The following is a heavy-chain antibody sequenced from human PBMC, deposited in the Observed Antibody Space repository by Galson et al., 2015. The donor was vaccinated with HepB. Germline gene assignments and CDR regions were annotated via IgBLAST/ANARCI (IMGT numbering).Heavy chain of an antibody. CDR3: ARGGRVAGRFYGMDV. V-gene: IGHV1-69*13. J-gene: IGHJ6*02. Sequence: SVTVSCKASGGTFSSYAISWVRQAPGQGLEWMGGIIPIFGTTNNAQKFQGRVTITADESTTTAYMELSNLRSEDTAVYYCARGGRVAGRFYGMDVWGQGTTVTVSS. CDR1: GGTFSSYA. CDR2: IIPIFGTT. D-gene: IGHD3-16*01.